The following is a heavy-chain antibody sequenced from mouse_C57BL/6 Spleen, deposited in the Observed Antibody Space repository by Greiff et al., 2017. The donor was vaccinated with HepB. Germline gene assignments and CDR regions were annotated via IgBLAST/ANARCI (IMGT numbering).Heavy chain of an antibody. Sequence: VQLQQSGAELVRPGASVKLSCTASGFNIKDDYMHWLKQRPEQGLEWIGWIDPENGDTEYASKFQGKATITADTSSNTAYLQLSSLTSEDTAVYYCTTSTYDYDGLYWYFDVWGTGTTVTVSS. CDR1: GFNIKDDY. CDR3: TTSTYDYDGLYWYFDV. CDR2: IDPENGDT. V-gene: IGHV14-4*01. J-gene: IGHJ1*03. D-gene: IGHD2-4*01.